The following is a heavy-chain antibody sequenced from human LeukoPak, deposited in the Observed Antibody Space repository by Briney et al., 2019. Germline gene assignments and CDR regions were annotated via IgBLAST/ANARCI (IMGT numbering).Heavy chain of an antibody. CDR2: ISSDGSGT. CDR1: GFTFNTYT. J-gene: IGHJ3*01. CDR3: VKDFSYCSSSNCYRGGYPAFDF. Sequence: GGSLRLSCSASGFTFNTYTMHWVRRAPGKGLEYVSAISSDGSGTYYGDSVKGRCTISRDNSKDTLYLQMSGLRAEDTAVYYCVKDFSYCSSSNCYRGGYPAFDFWGQGTMVIVSS. D-gene: IGHD2-2*02. V-gene: IGHV3-64D*06.